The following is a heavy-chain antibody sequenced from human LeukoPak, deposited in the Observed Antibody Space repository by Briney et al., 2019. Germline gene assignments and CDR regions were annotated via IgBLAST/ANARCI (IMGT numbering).Heavy chain of an antibody. V-gene: IGHV3-7*01. Sequence: GGSLRLACAASGFAFSDSWMTWIRQAPGKGLEWVAFIKGDGSAKKYVDSVKGRFTISRDNAKNSLFLQMNSLRAEDTAVYYCAKDPPGGVTGFDYWGQGTLVTVSS. CDR2: IKGDGSAK. CDR1: GFAFSDSW. J-gene: IGHJ4*02. D-gene: IGHD4-23*01. CDR3: AKDPPGGVTGFDY.